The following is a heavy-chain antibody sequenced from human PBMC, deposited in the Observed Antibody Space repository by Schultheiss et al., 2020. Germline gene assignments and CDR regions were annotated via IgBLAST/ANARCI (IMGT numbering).Heavy chain of an antibody. CDR1: GGSFSGYY. CDR3: ARDPHRGSIVYYYYYYMDV. V-gene: IGHV4-34*01. Sequence: SETLSLTCAVYGGSFSGYYWSWVRQPPGKGLEWIGEIYHSGSTNYNPSLKSRVTISVDTSKNQFSLKLSSVTAADTAVYYCARDPHRGSIVYYYYYYMDVWGKGTTVTVSS. D-gene: IGHD3-10*01. CDR2: IYHSGST. J-gene: IGHJ6*03.